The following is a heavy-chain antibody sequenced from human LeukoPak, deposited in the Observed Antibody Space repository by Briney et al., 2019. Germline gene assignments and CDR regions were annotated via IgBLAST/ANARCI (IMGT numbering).Heavy chain of an antibody. CDR2: INWDGSGT. Sequence: GGSLRLSCAASGFVFDDYSMHWVRQTPGKGLEWISAINWDGSGTYYAESLKGRFTISRGNGDSTLYLQMNNLRTDDTALYYCASEGGYKGPFDYWGRGTLVTVSS. CDR3: ASEGGYKGPFDY. V-gene: IGHV3-43*01. D-gene: IGHD5-18*01. CDR1: GFVFDDYS. J-gene: IGHJ4*02.